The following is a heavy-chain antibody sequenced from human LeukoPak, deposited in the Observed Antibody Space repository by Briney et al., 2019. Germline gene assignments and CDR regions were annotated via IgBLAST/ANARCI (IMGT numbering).Heavy chain of an antibody. CDR2: ISSSGSTI. J-gene: IGHJ3*02. CDR1: GVTFSSDE. D-gene: IGHD1-26*01. Sequence: GGSLRLSCAASGVTFSSDEMSWVRRAPRKGLVWVSYISSSGSTIYYEDSVKGRFTISRDNAKNSLYLQMNSLTAEDTAVYYCARDSEWGLLRGDVFDIWGQGTMVTVSS. V-gene: IGHV3-48*03. CDR3: ARDSEWGLLRGDVFDI.